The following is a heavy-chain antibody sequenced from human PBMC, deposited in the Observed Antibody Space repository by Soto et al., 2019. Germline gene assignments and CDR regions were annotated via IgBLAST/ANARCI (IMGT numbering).Heavy chain of an antibody. D-gene: IGHD3-22*01. CDR3: ARVDSNYYDSSGYYYRYGMDV. CDR1: GYTFTSYY. Sequence: ASVKVSCKASGYTFTSYYMHWVRQAPGQGLEWMGIINPSGGSTSYAQKFQGRVTMTRDTSTSTVYMELSSLRSEDTAVYYCARVDSNYYDSSGYYYRYGMDVWGQGTTVTVAS. V-gene: IGHV1-46*01. CDR2: INPSGGST. J-gene: IGHJ6*02.